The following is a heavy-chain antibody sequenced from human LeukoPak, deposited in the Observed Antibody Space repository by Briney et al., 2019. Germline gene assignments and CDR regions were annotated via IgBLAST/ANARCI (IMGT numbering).Heavy chain of an antibody. V-gene: IGHV5-51*01. CDR3: ARGPYAYTSSATLGSYNWFDP. CDR1: GYSFPNYW. J-gene: IGHJ5*02. D-gene: IGHD2-2*02. Sequence: GESPKISCKGSGYSFPNYWIGWVRRMPGKGLEWMGIIYPGDSHTRYSSSFQDQVTISVDKSISTAYLQWSSLKASDTAMYYCARGPYAYTSSATLGSYNWFDPWGQGSLVTVSS. CDR2: IYPGDSHT.